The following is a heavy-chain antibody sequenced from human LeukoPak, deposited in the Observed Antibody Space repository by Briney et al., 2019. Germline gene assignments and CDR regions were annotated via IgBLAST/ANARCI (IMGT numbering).Heavy chain of an antibody. CDR2: IYYSGST. V-gene: IGHV4-59*11. D-gene: IGHD3-10*01. Sequence: SETLSLTCTVSGYSISSHYWSWIRQPPGTGLEWIGYIYYSGSTNYNPSLKSRVTTSIDTSKNQFSLRLSSVTAADTAVYYCAKVGGYGSGSYEAFDIWGQGTMVTVSS. J-gene: IGHJ3*02. CDR1: GYSISSHY. CDR3: AKVGGYGSGSYEAFDI.